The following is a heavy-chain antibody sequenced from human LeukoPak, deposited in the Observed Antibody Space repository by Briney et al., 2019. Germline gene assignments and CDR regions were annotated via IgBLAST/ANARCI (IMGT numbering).Heavy chain of an antibody. D-gene: IGHD4-17*01. Sequence: TGGSLRLSCAASGFTFSSYGMHWVRQAPGKGLEWVAFIRYDGSNKYYADSVKGRFTISRDNSKNTLYLQMNSLRAEDTAVYYCAKDRGLRSPSDYWGQGTLVTVSS. J-gene: IGHJ4*02. CDR1: GFTFSSYG. V-gene: IGHV3-30*02. CDR2: IRYDGSNK. CDR3: AKDRGLRSPSDY.